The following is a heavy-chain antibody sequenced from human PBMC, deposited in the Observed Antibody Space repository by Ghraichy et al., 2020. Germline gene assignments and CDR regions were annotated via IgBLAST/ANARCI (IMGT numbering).Heavy chain of an antibody. CDR1: GGSFSGYY. J-gene: IGHJ3*02. CDR3: ARRNARTGVRFLEWLRSSAFDI. Sequence: SETLSLTCAVYGGSFSGYYWSWIRQPPGKGLEWIGEINHSGSTNYNPSLKSRVTISVDTSKNQFSLKLSSVTAADTAVYYCARRNARTGVRFLEWLRSSAFDIWGQGTMVTVSS. V-gene: IGHV4-34*01. CDR2: INHSGST. D-gene: IGHD3-3*01.